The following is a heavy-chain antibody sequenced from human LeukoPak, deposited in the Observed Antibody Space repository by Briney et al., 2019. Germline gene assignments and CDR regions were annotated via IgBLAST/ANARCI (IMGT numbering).Heavy chain of an antibody. CDR1: GGTLSSYA. Sequence: ASVKVSCKASGGTLSSYAISWVRQAPGQGLEWMGGIIPIFGTANYAQKFQGRVTITADESTSTAYMELSSLRSEDTAVYYCASVVRGIDGMNVWGQGTTVTVSS. CDR2: IIPIFGTA. D-gene: IGHD3-10*01. V-gene: IGHV1-69*13. CDR3: ASVVRGIDGMNV. J-gene: IGHJ6*02.